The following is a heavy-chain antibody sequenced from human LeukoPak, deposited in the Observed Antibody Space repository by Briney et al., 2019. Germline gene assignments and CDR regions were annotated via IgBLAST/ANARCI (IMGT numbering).Heavy chain of an antibody. CDR1: GFTFSTYW. Sequence: PGGSLRLSCAASGFTFSTYWMSWVRQAPGKGLEWVANIKQDGSEKYYVDSVKGRFTISRDNAQKSLYLQMNSLRAEDTAVYYCARKYSSGWFDAGPFDYWGQGTLVTVSS. CDR2: IKQDGSEK. CDR3: ARKYSSGWFDAGPFDY. J-gene: IGHJ4*02. D-gene: IGHD6-19*01. V-gene: IGHV3-7*01.